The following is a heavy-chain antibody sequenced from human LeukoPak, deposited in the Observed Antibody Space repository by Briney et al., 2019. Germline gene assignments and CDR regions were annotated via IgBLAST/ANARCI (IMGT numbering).Heavy chain of an antibody. V-gene: IGHV4-34*01. CDR1: GGSFSGYY. Sequence: PSETLPLTCAVYGGSFSGYYWSWIRQPPGKGLEWIGEINHSGSTKYNPSLKNQVTISVDTSKNQFSLKLSSVTAADTAVYYCARRLGRKFGERFYYYHYLDVWGKGTTVTISS. CDR2: INHSGST. J-gene: IGHJ6*03. CDR3: ARRLGRKFGERFYYYHYLDV. D-gene: IGHD3-10*01.